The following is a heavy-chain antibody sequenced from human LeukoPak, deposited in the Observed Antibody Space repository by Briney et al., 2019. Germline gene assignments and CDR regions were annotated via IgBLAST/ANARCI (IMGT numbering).Heavy chain of an antibody. CDR1: GFTFSNAW. CDR2: INHSGST. J-gene: IGHJ6*03. D-gene: IGHD6-13*01. V-gene: IGHV4-34*01. Sequence: PGGSLRLSCAASGFTFSNAWMSWVRQPPGKGLEWIGEINHSGSTNYNPSLKSRVTISVDTSKNQFSLKLSSVTAADTAVYYCASVKKWRSSSNLVPHFSSWYGRGERNYYMDVWGKGTTVTVSS. CDR3: ASVKKWRSSSNLVPHFSSWYGRGERNYYMDV.